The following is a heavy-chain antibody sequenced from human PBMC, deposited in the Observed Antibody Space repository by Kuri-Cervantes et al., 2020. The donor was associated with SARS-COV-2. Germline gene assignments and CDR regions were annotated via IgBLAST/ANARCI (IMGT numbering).Heavy chain of an antibody. J-gene: IGHJ3*02. CDR1: GYSISSGYY. D-gene: IGHD6-6*01. CDR2: IYHSGST. Sequence: SETLSLTCTVSGYSISSGYYWGWIRQPPGKGLEWIGSIYHSGSTYCNPSLKSRVTISVDTSKNQFSLRLSSVTAADTAVYYCARRGAGSSSAAFDIWGLGTMVTVSS. V-gene: IGHV4-38-2*02. CDR3: ARRGAGSSSAAFDI.